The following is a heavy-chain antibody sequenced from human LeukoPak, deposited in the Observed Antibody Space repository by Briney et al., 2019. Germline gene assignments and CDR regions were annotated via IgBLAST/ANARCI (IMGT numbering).Heavy chain of an antibody. D-gene: IGHD2-21*02. CDR1: GVTLSSYT. J-gene: IGHJ6*03. CDR3: ARNPRAYCGGDCSAADFYNNYMDV. CDR2: IIPIFGTA. V-gene: IGHV1-69*06. Sequence: SVKVSCKASGVTLSSYTINWVRQATVQRLEWIGAIIPIFGTAKYAQKFQGRVTITADKSTSTVYMELSSLRSEDTAVYYCARNPRAYCGGDCSAADFYNNYMDVWGKGTTVTISS.